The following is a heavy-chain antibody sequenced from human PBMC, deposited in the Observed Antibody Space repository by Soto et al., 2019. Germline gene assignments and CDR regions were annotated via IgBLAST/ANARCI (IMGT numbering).Heavy chain of an antibody. CDR3: ARGRDFWSGYYAFDI. CDR2: IGTAGDT. CDR1: GFTFTNSA. D-gene: IGHD3-3*01. Sequence: PGGSLRLSCTASGFTFTNSAMHWVRQATGKGLEWVSAIGTAGDTYYPGSVKGRFTISRENAKNSLYLQMNSLRAGDTAVYYCARGRDFWSGYYAFDIWGQGTMVTVSS. J-gene: IGHJ3*02. V-gene: IGHV3-13*01.